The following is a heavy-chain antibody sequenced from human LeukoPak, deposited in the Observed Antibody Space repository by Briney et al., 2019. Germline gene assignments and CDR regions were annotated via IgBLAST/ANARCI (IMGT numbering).Heavy chain of an antibody. CDR1: GFTFSSYA. V-gene: IGHV3-23*01. Sequence: GGSLRLSCAASGFTFSSYAMSWVRQAPGKGLEWVSAISGSGGSTYYADSVKGRFTISRDNSKNTLYLQMNSLRAEDTAVYYCAKVVGATIFSARFDYWGQGTLVTVSS. D-gene: IGHD1-26*01. CDR3: AKVVGATIFSARFDY. J-gene: IGHJ4*02. CDR2: ISGSGGST.